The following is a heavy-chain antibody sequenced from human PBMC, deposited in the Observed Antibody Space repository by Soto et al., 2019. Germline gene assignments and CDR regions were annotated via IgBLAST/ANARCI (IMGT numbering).Heavy chain of an antibody. Sequence: SETPSLTCTVSGGSISSYYWSWVRQPPGKGLEWIGYIYYSGSTNYNPSLKSRVTISVDTSKNQFSLKLSSVTAADTAVYYCASLGLNSGYAFGGSDSRGRGTLVTVSS. J-gene: IGHJ1*01. CDR3: ASLGLNSGYAFGGSDS. CDR1: GGSISSYY. CDR2: IYYSGST. V-gene: IGHV4-59*13. D-gene: IGHD5-12*01.